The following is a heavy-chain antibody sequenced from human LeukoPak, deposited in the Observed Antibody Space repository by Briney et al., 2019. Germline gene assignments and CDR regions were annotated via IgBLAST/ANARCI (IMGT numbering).Heavy chain of an antibody. J-gene: IGHJ6*02. Sequence: PSETLSLTCTVSGGSISSYYWSWIRQPPGKGLEWIGYIYYSGSTNYNPSLKSRVTISVDTSKNQFSLKLSSVTAADTAVYYCARDVPVAPRPYYYYGMDVWGQGTTVTVSS. CDR3: ARDVPVAPRPYYYYGMDV. CDR1: GGSISSYY. CDR2: IYYSGST. V-gene: IGHV4-59*01. D-gene: IGHD2-15*01.